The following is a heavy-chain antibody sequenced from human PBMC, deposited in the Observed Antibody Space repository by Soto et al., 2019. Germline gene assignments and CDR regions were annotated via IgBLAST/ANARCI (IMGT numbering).Heavy chain of an antibody. J-gene: IGHJ5*02. V-gene: IGHV4-31*03. CDR1: GGSISSGTYY. Sequence: QVQLQESGPGLVEPSQTLSLTCTVSGGSISSGTYYWSWIRQHPGKGLEWIGYIYHSGSSYYNPSLESRVSISVDKSKNHFSLYLNSVTAADTAVYYCARDIFRGAKDLWGQGTLVTVSS. D-gene: IGHD2-15*01. CDR2: IYHSGSS. CDR3: ARDIFRGAKDL.